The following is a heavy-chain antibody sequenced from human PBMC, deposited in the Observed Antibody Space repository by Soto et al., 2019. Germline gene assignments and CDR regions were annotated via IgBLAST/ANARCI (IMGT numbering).Heavy chain of an antibody. J-gene: IGHJ4*02. D-gene: IGHD2-21*02. CDR1: SGSISTANW. V-gene: IGHV4-4*02. CDR2: IYHSGST. CDR3: ARRGGGVVLTATTPFDY. Sequence: SETLSLTCTVSSGSISTANWWSWFRQPPGRGLEWIGEIYHSGSTNYNLSLKSRVTLSVDRSKNQFSLRLSSVTAADTAMYYCARRGGGVVLTATTPFDYWGQGTLVTVCS.